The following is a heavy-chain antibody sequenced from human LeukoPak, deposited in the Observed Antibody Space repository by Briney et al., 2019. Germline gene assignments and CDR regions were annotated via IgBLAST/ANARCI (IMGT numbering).Heavy chain of an antibody. CDR3: ASASSSSGWTCIDY. CDR2: IYSSGST. J-gene: IGHJ4*02. CDR1: GGSISSYY. Sequence: SETLSLTCTVSGGSISSYYRTWIRQPPGKGLEWIGYIYSSGSTNYNPSLKSRVTISVDTTKNQFSLKLTSLTAADTAVYYCASASSSSGWTCIDYWGQGTLVTVSS. V-gene: IGHV4-59*08. D-gene: IGHD6-19*01.